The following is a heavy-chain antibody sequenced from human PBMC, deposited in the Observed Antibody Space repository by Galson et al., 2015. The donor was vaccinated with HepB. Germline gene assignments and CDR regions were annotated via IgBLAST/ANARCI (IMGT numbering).Heavy chain of an antibody. V-gene: IGHV3-53*04. CDR3: ARDPYSSSWYDY. J-gene: IGHJ4*02. D-gene: IGHD6-13*01. CDR2: IYAGDST. CDR1: GFTVTSGY. Sequence: SLRLSCAVSGFTVTSGYMNWVRQAPGKGLEWVSVIYAGDSTYYADSVKGRFTISRHNSKNTVYLQMNSLRVEDTAIYYCARDPYSSSWYDYWGQGTLVTVSS.